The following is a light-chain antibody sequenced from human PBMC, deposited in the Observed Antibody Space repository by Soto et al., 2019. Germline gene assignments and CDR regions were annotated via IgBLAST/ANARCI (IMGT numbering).Light chain of an antibody. CDR1: SSDVGGYDY. J-gene: IGLJ1*01. CDR3: SSYTSSSTLYV. CDR2: EVS. V-gene: IGLV2-14*01. Sequence: QSALTQPASVSGSPGQSITISCTGTSSDVGGYDYVSWYQQHPGKAPKLMIYEVSNRPSGVSNRFSASKSGNTASLTISGLQAEAEADYYCSSYTSSSTLYVFGPGTKVTV.